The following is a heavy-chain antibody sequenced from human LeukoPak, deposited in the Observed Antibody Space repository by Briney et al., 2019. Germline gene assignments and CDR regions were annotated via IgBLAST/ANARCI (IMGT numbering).Heavy chain of an antibody. Sequence: GGSLRLSCAASGFTFSDYAIHWVRQAPGKGLEYVSAISSNGGSIYYANSVRGRFTMSRDNSKSTLYLQMGSLRGEDMAIYYCAAYNDYDVAYWGQGTLVTVSS. D-gene: IGHD5-12*01. CDR1: GFTFSDYA. V-gene: IGHV3-64*01. CDR2: ISSNGGSI. J-gene: IGHJ4*02. CDR3: AAYNDYDVAY.